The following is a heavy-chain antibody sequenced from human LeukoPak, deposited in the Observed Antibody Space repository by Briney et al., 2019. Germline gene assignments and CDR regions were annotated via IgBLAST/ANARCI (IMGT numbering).Heavy chain of an antibody. CDR1: GFTFSSYA. V-gene: IGHV3-23*01. D-gene: IGHD2-2*01. J-gene: IGHJ4*02. CDR2: ISDSGGST. Sequence: GGSLRLSCAASGFTFSSYAMSWVRQAPGKGLEWASAISDSGGSTYYADSVKGRFTISRDNSKNTLYLQMNSLRAEDTAVYYCAKDRDCSSTSCHAPFDYWGQGTLVTVSS. CDR3: AKDRDCSSTSCHAPFDY.